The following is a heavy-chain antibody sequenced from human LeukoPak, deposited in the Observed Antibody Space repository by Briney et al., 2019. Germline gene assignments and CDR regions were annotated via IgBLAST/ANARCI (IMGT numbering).Heavy chain of an antibody. J-gene: IGHJ4*02. D-gene: IGHD6-19*01. CDR2: INPNSGGT. CDR3: ARAYVAGSTYFDY. V-gene: IGHV1-2*02. Sequence: ASVKVSCKASGYTFTGYYMHWVRQAPGQGLEWMGWINPNSGGTNYAQKFQGRVTMTRDTSISTAYMELSRLRSDDTAVYYCARAYVAGSTYFDYWGQGTLVTVSS. CDR1: GYTFTGYY.